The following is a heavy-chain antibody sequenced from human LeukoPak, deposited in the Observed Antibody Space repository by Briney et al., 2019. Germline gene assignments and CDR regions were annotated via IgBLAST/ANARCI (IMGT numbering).Heavy chain of an antibody. CDR3: ARTGTTGYYVY. CDR2: ISSDGSTT. V-gene: IGHV3-74*01. J-gene: IGHJ4*02. CDR1: GLTFSTYA. Sequence: GGSLRLSCAVSGLTFSTYAMNWVRQAPGEGLVWVSRISSDGSTTTHADSVKGRFIISRDNANNALYLQMHSLRAEDTAVYYCARTGTTGYYVYWGQGTLVTVSS. D-gene: IGHD3-9*01.